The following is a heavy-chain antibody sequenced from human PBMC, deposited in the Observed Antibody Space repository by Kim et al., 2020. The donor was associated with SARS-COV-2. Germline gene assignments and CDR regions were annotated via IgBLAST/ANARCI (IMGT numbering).Heavy chain of an antibody. V-gene: IGHV3-23*01. Sequence: GGSLRLSCAASGFTLSNYAMSWVRQAPGMGLEWVSVISDSGGNTYYADSVKGRFTISRDTSKNTLYLQMNSLRAEDTALYYCARRPYGRNYDYWGQGTL. CDR2: ISDSGGNT. J-gene: IGHJ4*02. CDR1: GFTLSNYA. CDR3: ARRPYGRNYDY. D-gene: IGHD4-17*01.